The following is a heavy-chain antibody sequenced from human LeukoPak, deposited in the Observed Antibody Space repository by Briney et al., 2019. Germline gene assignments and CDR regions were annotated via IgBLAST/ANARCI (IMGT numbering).Heavy chain of an antibody. J-gene: IGHJ4*02. CDR3: ARDRTGHGSFGY. Sequence: SETLSLTCTVSGGSVTSDYWSWLRQPPGKGLEWIGYLYNSGRTSYNPSLNSRVTISVDTSKNQFSLKLSSVTSADTAVYYCARDRTGHGSFGYWGQGTLVTVSS. CDR2: LYNSGRT. D-gene: IGHD1-1*01. V-gene: IGHV4-59*02. CDR1: GGSVTSDY.